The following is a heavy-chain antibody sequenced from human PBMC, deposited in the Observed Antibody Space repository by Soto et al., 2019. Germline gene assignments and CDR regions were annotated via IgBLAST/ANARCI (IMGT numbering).Heavy chain of an antibody. Sequence: QVQLVESGGGVVQPGRSLRLSCAASGFTFSSYGMQWVRQAPGKGLEWVAVISYDGSNKYYADSVKGRFTISRDNSKNTLYLQMNSLRAEDTAVYYCAQGWNFDYWGQGTLVTVSS. CDR1: GFTFSSYG. D-gene: IGHD1-1*01. J-gene: IGHJ4*02. CDR3: AQGWNFDY. CDR2: ISYDGSNK. V-gene: IGHV3-30*18.